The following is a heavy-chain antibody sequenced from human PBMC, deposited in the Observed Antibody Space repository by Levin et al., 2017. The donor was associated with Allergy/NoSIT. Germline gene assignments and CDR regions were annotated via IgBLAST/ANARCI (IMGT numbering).Heavy chain of an antibody. CDR2: IIPIFGKA. D-gene: IGHD2-15*01. V-gene: IGHV1-69*01. CDR3: AGGDGIYSGCSGGSCYIIDY. Sequence: KISCKASGGTFSSNVISWVRQAPGQGLEWMGGIIPIFGKATYAQKFLGRVTITADESTSTAYMELSSLRSEDTAVYFCAGGDGIYSGCSGGSCYIIDYWGQGTLVTVSS. J-gene: IGHJ4*02. CDR1: GGTFSSNV.